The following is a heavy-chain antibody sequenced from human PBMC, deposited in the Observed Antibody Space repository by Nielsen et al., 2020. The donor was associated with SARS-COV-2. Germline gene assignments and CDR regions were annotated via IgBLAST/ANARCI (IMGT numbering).Heavy chain of an antibody. D-gene: IGHD3-16*01. CDR2: VYNGGS. CDR1: GVAVNSGKSS. CDR3: ARKGATGVYYYGIDV. J-gene: IGHJ6*02. V-gene: IGHV4-61*01. Sequence: GSLRLSCTVSGVAVNSGKSSWAWIRQPPGKGLEWIAYVYNGGSDYNPSLKSRVTISLDTSKNQFSLKLSSVTAADTAVYYCARKGATGVYYYGIDVWGQGTSVTVSS.